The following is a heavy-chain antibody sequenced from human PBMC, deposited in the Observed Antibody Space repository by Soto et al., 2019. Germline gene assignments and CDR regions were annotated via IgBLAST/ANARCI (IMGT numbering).Heavy chain of an antibody. CDR3: AILKPSPTYSSGAFDY. V-gene: IGHV3-9*01. CDR1: GFTFDDYA. CDR2: ISWNSGSI. Sequence: GGSLRLSCAASGFTFDDYAMHWVRQAPGKGLEWVSGISWNSGSIGYADSVKGRFTISRDNAKNSLYLQMNSLRAEDTALYYCAILKPSPTYSSGAFDYWGQGTLVTVSS. J-gene: IGHJ4*02. D-gene: IGHD6-19*01.